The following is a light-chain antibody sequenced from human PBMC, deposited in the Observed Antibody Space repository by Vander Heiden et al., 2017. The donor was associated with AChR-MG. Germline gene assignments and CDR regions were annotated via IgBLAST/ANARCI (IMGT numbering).Light chain of an antibody. CDR2: EVT. CDR1: SSDVGGYND. Sequence: QSALTQPRSVSGSPGQSVTISCTGTSSDVGGYNDVSWYEHHPGKAPKLMIYEVTKRPAGVPDRFSGSKSGTTASLTISGLQADDEADYYCCSYGGRFNLLFGGGTKLTVL. J-gene: IGLJ2*01. V-gene: IGLV2-11*01. CDR3: CSYGGRFNLL.